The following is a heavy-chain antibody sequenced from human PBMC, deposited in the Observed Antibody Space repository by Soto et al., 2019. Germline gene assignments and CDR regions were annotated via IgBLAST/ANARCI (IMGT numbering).Heavy chain of an antibody. J-gene: IGHJ6*02. D-gene: IGHD6-19*01. CDR2: IYYSGST. V-gene: IGHV4-31*03. CDR3: ARDSSGWSYYYYGMDV. CDR1: GGSISSGGYY. Sequence: SETLSLTCTVSGGSISSGGYYWSWIRQHPGKGLEWIGYIYYSGSTYYNPSLKSRVTISVDTSKNQFSLKLSSVTAADTAVYYCARDSSGWSYYYYGMDVWGQGTTVTAP.